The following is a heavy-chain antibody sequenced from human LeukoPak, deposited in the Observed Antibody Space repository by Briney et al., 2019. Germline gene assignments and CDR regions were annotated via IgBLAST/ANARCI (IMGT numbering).Heavy chain of an antibody. Sequence: PGGSLRLSCAASGFAFSRDYMSWVRQAPGKGLEWVSIIYSGGITNYVDSVKGRFTISRDNSKNTLYLQMSSLRAEDTAVYYCAKASSWRGGYFDYWGQGTLVTVSS. D-gene: IGHD6-13*01. CDR1: GFAFSRDY. V-gene: IGHV3-53*01. CDR3: AKASSWRGGYFDY. CDR2: IYSGGIT. J-gene: IGHJ4*02.